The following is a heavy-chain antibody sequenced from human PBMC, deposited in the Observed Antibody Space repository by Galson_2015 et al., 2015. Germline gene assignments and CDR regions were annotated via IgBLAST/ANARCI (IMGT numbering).Heavy chain of an antibody. CDR2: TYPADSDT. J-gene: IGHJ4*02. Sequence: QSGAEVKKPGESLQISCKASGYTFTDYWVGWVRQMPGKGLEWMGITYPADSDTIFSTSFQGQVTMSADKSINTAYLQWSSLKASYAAMYCCARRAVDATVWSWGPSDHWGQGTLVTVSS. D-gene: IGHD4-17*01. V-gene: IGHV5-51*03. CDR3: ARRAVDATVWSWGPSDH. CDR1: GYTFTDYW.